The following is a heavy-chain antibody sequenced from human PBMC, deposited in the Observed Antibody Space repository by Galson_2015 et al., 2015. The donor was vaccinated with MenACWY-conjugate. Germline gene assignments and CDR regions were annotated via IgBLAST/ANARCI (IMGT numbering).Heavy chain of an antibody. V-gene: IGHV3-21*01. J-gene: IGHJ6*03. CDR3: ARDASYYYYMDV. Sequence: SLRLSCAASGFTFSSYSMNWVRQAPGKGLEWVPSISSSSSYIYYADSVKGRFTISRDNAKNSLYLQMNSLRAEDTAVYYCARDASYYYYMDVWGKGTTVTVSS. CDR2: ISSSSSYI. CDR1: GFTFSSYS.